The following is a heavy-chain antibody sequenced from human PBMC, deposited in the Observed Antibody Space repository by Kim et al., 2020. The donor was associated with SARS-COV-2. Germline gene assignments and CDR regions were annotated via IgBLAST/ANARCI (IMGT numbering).Heavy chain of an antibody. CDR2: IWFDGSDK. Sequence: GGSLRLSCAASGFTFSNYAMYWVRQAPGKGLEWVAVIWFDGSDKYYADSVKGRFIISRDNSKNTLSLQMISLRAEDTAMYYCARDALLYGGSIDYWGQGT. V-gene: IGHV3-33*01. J-gene: IGHJ4*02. CDR1: GFTFSNYA. CDR3: ARDALLYGGSIDY. D-gene: IGHD5-12*01.